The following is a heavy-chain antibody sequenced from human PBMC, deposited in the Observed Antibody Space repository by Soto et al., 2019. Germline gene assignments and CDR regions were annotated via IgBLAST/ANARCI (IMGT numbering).Heavy chain of an antibody. CDR2: IIPMFEIT. CDR3: VPGRYDTEDVFDI. Sequence: QVQLVQSGAEVKKPGSSVRFSCKAPGGTFTTDSFTWVRQAPGQGLEWMGRIIPMFEITNYAQKFQGRVTKTTDKTTSTTSMEVNALTYADTAVNYCVPGRYDTEDVFDIWGESTMVIVSS. CDR1: GGTFTTDS. V-gene: IGHV1-69*02. D-gene: IGHD3-22*01. J-gene: IGHJ3*02.